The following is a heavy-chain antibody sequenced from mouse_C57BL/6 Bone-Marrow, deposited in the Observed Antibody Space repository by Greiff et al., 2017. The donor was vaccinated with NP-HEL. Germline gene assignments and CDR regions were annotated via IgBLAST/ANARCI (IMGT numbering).Heavy chain of an antibody. D-gene: IGHD1-1*01. J-gene: IGHJ2*01. Sequence: QVQLQQPGAELVMPGASVKLSCKASGYTFTSYWMHWVKQRPGQGLEWIGEIDTSDSYTNYNHTFKGKSTFTVDKSTSTSYMQLSILTSEDSAVYYCARMRTVAYFDYWGQGTTLTVSS. V-gene: IGHV1-69*01. CDR3: ARMRTVAYFDY. CDR2: IDTSDSYT. CDR1: GYTFTSYW.